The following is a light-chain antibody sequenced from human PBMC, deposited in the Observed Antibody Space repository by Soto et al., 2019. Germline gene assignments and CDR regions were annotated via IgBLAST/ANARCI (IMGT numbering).Light chain of an antibody. J-gene: IGKJ4*01. CDR3: QKHSSVPFT. CDR1: QGFRNS. CDR2: AAS. V-gene: IGKV1-27*01. Sequence: DIQMTQSPSFLSASVGDRVTITCRASQGFRNSLAWYQHKPGKVPKLLIYAASTLYSGVSSRFSGSGSGTYFNLTIGSLEPEDVAVYYCQKHSSVPFTFGGGTKVEIK.